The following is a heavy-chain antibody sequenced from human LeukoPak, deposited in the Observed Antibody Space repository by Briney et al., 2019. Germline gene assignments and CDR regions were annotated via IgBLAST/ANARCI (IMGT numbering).Heavy chain of an antibody. V-gene: IGHV1-8*01. D-gene: IGHD5-12*01. CDR3: ARVKSSGYSGYDPADY. J-gene: IGHJ4*02. CDR2: MNPNSSDT. Sequence: ASVKVSCKASGYTFTNYDINWVRQATGQGLEWMGWMNPNSSDTGYTQKFQDRVTMARNPSISTAYMQLSSLRSEDTAVYYCARVKSSGYSGYDPADYWGQGTLVTVSS. CDR1: GYTFTNYD.